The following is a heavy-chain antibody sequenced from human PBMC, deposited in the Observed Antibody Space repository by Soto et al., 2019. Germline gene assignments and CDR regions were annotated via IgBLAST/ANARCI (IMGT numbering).Heavy chain of an antibody. D-gene: IGHD5-18*01. CDR3: VRNVDTARAYYFDY. Sequence: PSETLSLTCTVSGGSISSYYWSWIRQPPGKGLEWIGYIYYSGRTNYNPSLKSRVTILVDTSKNQLSLKLSSVTAADTAVYYCVRNVDTARAYYFDYWGQGTLVTVSS. V-gene: IGHV4-59*01. CDR2: IYYSGRT. J-gene: IGHJ4*02. CDR1: GGSISSYY.